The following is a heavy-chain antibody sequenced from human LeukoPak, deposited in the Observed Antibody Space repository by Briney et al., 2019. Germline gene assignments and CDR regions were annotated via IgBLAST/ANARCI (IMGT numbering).Heavy chain of an antibody. CDR2: ISAYNGNT. V-gene: IGHV1-18*01. Sequence: ASVKVSCKASGYTFTSYGISWVRQAPGQGLEWMGWISAYNGNTNYAQKLQGRVTMTTDTSTSTAYMELRSLRSDDTAVYYRARVGPSVDDYDIVVVPAVMWALDFDYWGQGTLVTVSS. J-gene: IGHJ4*02. CDR1: GYTFTSYG. CDR3: ARVGPSVDDYDIVVVPAVMWALDFDY. D-gene: IGHD2-2*01.